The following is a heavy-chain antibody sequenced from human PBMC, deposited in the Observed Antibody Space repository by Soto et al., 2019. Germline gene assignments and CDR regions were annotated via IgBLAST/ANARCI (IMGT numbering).Heavy chain of an antibody. V-gene: IGHV3-9*01. J-gene: IGHJ4*02. CDR3: AKDIGGGPLVDTAALDY. CDR2: ISWNSGSI. D-gene: IGHD5-18*01. Sequence: GGSLRLSCAASGFTFDDYAMHWVRQAPGKGLEWVSGISWNSGSIGYADSVKGRFTISRDNAKNSLYLQMNSLRAEDTALYYCAKDIGGGPLVDTAALDYWGQGTLVTVSS. CDR1: GFTFDDYA.